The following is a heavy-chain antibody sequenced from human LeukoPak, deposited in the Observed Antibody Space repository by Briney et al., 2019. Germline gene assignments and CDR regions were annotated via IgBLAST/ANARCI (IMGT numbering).Heavy chain of an antibody. CDR3: ARVVVPAAPYNWFDP. J-gene: IGHJ5*02. V-gene: IGHV1-69*05. CDR1: GGTFSSYA. CDR2: IIPIFGTA. D-gene: IGHD2-2*01. Sequence: SVTVSCTASGGTFSSYAISWVRQAPGQGLEWMGGIIPIFGTANYAQKFQGRVTITTDESTSTAYMELSSLRSEDTAVYYCARVVVPAAPYNWFDPWGQGTLVTVSS.